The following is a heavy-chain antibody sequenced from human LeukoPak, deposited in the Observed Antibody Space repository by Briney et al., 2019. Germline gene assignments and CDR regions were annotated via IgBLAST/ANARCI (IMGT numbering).Heavy chain of an antibody. J-gene: IGHJ4*02. CDR1: GFTVSSNY. V-gene: IGHV3-53*01. CDR2: IYSGGTT. CDR3: ARGDRYDSSGYLGG. Sequence: GGSLRLSCAASGFTVSSNYMSWVRQAPGKGLEWVSVIYSGGTTYYADSVKGRFTISRDNSKNTLYLQMNSLRAEDTAVYYCARGDRYDSSGYLGGWGQGTLVTVSS. D-gene: IGHD3-22*01.